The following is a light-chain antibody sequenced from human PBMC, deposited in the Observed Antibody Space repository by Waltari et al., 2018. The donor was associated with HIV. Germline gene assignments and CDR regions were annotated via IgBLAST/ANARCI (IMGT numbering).Light chain of an antibody. CDR2: SNN. CDR3: AAWDDSLNGWV. Sequence: QSVLTQPPSASGTPGQRVTISCSGSSSNIGSNTVNWYQQLPGTAPKLLIYSNNQPPSGVPDRFSGPKSGTSASLAISGLQSEDEADYYCAAWDDSLNGWVFGGGTKLTVL. CDR1: SSNIGSNT. J-gene: IGLJ3*02. V-gene: IGLV1-44*01.